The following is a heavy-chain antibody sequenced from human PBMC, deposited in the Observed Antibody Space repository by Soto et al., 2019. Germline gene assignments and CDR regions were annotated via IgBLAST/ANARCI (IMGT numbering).Heavy chain of an antibody. D-gene: IGHD3-9*01. CDR3: ARGGYDILTGYYPYYYYYMDV. CDR1: GYTFTSYG. CDR2: ISAYNGNT. Sequence: ASVKVSCKASGYTFTSYGISWVRQAPGQGLEWMGWISAYNGNTNYAQKLQGRVTMTTDTSTSTAYMELRSLRSDDTAVYYCARGGYDILTGYYPYYYYYMDVWGKGTTVTVSS. J-gene: IGHJ6*03. V-gene: IGHV1-18*01.